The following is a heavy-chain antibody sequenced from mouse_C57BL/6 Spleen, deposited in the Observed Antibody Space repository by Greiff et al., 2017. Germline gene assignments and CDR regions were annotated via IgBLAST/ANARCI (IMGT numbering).Heavy chain of an antibody. Sequence: LVESGPELVKPGASVKISCKASGYSFTGYYMNWVKQSPEKSLEWIGEINPSTGGTTYNQKFKAKATLTVDKSSSTAYMQLKSLTSEDSAVYYCARRDYGSSYWYFDVWGTGTTVTVSS. J-gene: IGHJ1*03. CDR3: ARRDYGSSYWYFDV. V-gene: IGHV1-42*01. CDR2: INPSTGGT. D-gene: IGHD1-1*01. CDR1: GYSFTGYY.